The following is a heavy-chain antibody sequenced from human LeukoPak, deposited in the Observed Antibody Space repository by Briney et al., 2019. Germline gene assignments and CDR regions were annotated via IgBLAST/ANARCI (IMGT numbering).Heavy chain of an antibody. Sequence: ESGPTLVKPSETLSLTCTVSGGSLSSYYWSWIWQPPGKGLECIGYISYSGSTNYNPSLKSRVTISVDTSKNQFSLKLSSVTAADTAVYYCARLTENYYDSSGYYSGGWFDPWGQGTLVTVSS. CDR2: ISYSGST. CDR1: GGSLSSYY. CDR3: ARLTENYYDSSGYYSGGWFDP. J-gene: IGHJ5*02. V-gene: IGHV4-59*08. D-gene: IGHD3-22*01.